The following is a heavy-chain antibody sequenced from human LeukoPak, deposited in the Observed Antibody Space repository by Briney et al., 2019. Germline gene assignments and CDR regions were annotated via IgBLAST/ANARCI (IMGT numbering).Heavy chain of an antibody. CDR1: GFTFDDYA. V-gene: IGHV3-9*01. J-gene: IGHJ4*02. Sequence: GGSLRLSCAASGFTFDDYAMHWVRQGPGKGLEWVSGISWNSGSTGYADSVKGRFTISRDNAKNSLYLQMNSLRAEDTALYYCAKASSGSYFDYWGQGTLVTVSS. CDR3: AKASSGSYFDY. CDR2: ISWNSGST. D-gene: IGHD1-26*01.